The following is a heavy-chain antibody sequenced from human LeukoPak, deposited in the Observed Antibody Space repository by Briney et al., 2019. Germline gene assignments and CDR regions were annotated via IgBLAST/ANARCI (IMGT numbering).Heavy chain of an antibody. Sequence: GGALRLSCAASGFTFSSYAMNWVRQAPGTGLEWVAGISSGDRTFHAEFVKGRFTISRDKSKDTLYLQLNSLRAEDTAVYYCVKDATARPYFHLFDNWGQGTQVIVSS. CDR2: ISSGDRT. V-gene: IGHV3-23*01. D-gene: IGHD3-9*01. CDR3: VKDATARPYFHLFDN. CDR1: GFTFSSYA. J-gene: IGHJ4*02.